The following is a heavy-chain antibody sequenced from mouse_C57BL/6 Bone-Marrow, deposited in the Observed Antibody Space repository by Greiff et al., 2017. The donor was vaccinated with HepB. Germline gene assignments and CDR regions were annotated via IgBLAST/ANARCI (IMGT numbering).Heavy chain of an antibody. CDR2: IWWDDDK. Sequence: QVTLKESGPGILQPSQTLSLTCSFSGFSLSTFGMGVGWIRQPSGKGLEWLAHIWWDDDKYYNPALKSRLTISKDTSKNQVFLRIANVDTADTATYYCARIRVGNYSFYAMDYWGQGTSVTVSS. J-gene: IGHJ4*01. CDR3: ARIRVGNYSFYAMDY. D-gene: IGHD2-1*01. CDR1: GFSLSTFGMG. V-gene: IGHV8-8*01.